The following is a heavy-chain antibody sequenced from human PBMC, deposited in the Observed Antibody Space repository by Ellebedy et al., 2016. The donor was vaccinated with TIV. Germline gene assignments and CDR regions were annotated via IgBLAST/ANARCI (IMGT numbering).Heavy chain of an antibody. CDR1: GFTLSTYW. D-gene: IGHD5-12*01. V-gene: IGHV3-74*01. CDR3: ARRNPSGYDPFLDS. J-gene: IGHJ4*02. CDR2: INDDGSTT. Sequence: HTGGSLRLSCAASGFTLSTYWMLWVRQAPGKGLVWIAHINDDGSTTTYADSVEGRFTISRDNAKNTLFLQMNSLSAEDTAQYYCARRNPSGYDPFLDSWGQGNLVTVSS.